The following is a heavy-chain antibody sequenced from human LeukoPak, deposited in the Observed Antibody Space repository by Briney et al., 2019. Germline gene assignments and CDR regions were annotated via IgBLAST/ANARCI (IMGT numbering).Heavy chain of an antibody. J-gene: IGHJ4*02. CDR2: IHYTGST. CDR3: TRRGPGSPFDY. V-gene: IGHV4-59*01. Sequence: SETLSLTCTVSGGSINGYYWSWLRQPPGKGLEWIGYIHYTGSTEYYPSLESRATISLDMSRKQFPLRVKSVTAADTAVYYCTRRGPGSPFDYWGQGILVTVSS. D-gene: IGHD3-10*01. CDR1: GGSINGYY.